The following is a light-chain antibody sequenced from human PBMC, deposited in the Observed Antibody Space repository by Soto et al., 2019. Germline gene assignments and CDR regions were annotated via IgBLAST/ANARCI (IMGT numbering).Light chain of an antibody. J-gene: IGKJ5*01. CDR1: QTIDNT. CDR3: QERSNWPPIT. Sequence: EIVMTQSPATLSLSPGERASLSVRASQTIDNTLAWYQRKPGQAPRLLIYDASTRATGVPARFSGSGSGTDFTLSISSLEPKDFAVYYCQERSNWPPITFGQGTRLEIK. V-gene: IGKV3-11*01. CDR2: DAS.